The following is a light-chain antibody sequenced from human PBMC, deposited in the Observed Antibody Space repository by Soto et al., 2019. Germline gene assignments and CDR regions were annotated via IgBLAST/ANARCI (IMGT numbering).Light chain of an antibody. Sequence: NFMLTQPHSVSESPGKTVTISCTRSSGSLASNYVQWYQQRPGSAPTTVIYEDNQRPSGVPDRFSGSIDSSSTSASLTISGLKTEDEADYYCQSYDSSNHEVLFGGGTKLTVL. CDR3: QSYDSSNHEVL. CDR1: SGSLASNY. CDR2: EDN. V-gene: IGLV6-57*04. J-gene: IGLJ2*01.